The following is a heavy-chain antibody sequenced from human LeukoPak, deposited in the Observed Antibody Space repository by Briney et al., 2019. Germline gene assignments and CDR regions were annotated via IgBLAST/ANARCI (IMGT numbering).Heavy chain of an antibody. Sequence: PGGSLRLSCAASGFTFSSYSMNWVRQAPGKGLEWVSSISSSSSYIYYADSVKGRFTISRDNAKNSLYLRMNSLRAEDTAVYYCARDRSVNWFDPWGQGTLVTVSS. CDR1: GFTFSSYS. V-gene: IGHV3-21*01. D-gene: IGHD2-15*01. CDR2: ISSSSSYI. CDR3: ARDRSVNWFDP. J-gene: IGHJ5*02.